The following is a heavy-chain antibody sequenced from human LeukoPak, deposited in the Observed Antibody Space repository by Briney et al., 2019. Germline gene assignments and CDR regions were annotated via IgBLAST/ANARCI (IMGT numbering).Heavy chain of an antibody. CDR2: IYYSGST. V-gene: IGHV4-39*07. Sequence: SETLSLTCTVSGGSISSSSYYWGWIRQPPGKGLEWIGSIYYSGSTYYNPSLKSRVTISVDTSKNQFSLKLSSVTAADTAVYYCARAITGFVYSSSSYYYMDVWGKGTTVTVSS. D-gene: IGHD6-13*01. J-gene: IGHJ6*03. CDR3: ARAITGFVYSSSSYYYMDV. CDR1: GGSISSSSYY.